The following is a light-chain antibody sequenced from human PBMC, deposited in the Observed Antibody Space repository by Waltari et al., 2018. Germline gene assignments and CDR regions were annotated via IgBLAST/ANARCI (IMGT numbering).Light chain of an antibody. J-gene: IGLJ2*01. CDR3: CSFAGSVTFVV. CDR2: EVT. CDR1: ISDVGYYNL. V-gene: IGLV2-23*02. Sequence: QSALTQPSPVSGSPGQSTTIFCSGTISDVGYYNLVSWYQQPPGKAPKVIIYEVTKRPSGVSNRFSGSKSGNTASLTISGLQAEDEAEYFCCSFAGSVTFVVFGGGTKVTVL.